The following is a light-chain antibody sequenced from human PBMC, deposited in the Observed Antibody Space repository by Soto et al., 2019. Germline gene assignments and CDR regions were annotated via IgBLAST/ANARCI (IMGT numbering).Light chain of an antibody. CDR1: QSVSSN. V-gene: IGKV3-15*01. Sequence: EIVMTQSPATLSVSPAERATLSCRASQSVSSNLDWYQQKPDQAPGLLIYGASTRATGIPARFSGSGSGTEFTLTISSLQSEDFAVYYCQQYNNWPWRTFGPGTKVDIK. CDR3: QQYNNWPWRT. J-gene: IGKJ3*01. CDR2: GAS.